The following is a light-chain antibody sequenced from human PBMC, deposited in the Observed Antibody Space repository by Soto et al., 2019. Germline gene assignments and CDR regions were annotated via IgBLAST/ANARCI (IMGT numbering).Light chain of an antibody. CDR3: QQYGSSPPYT. Sequence: EIVLTQSPGTLSLSPGERATLSCRASQSVSSSYLAWYQQKPGQSPRLLIYGASSRATGIPYRFSGSGSGTYFTLTISRLEPEDFAVYYCQQYGSSPPYTFGQGTKLEIK. CDR1: QSVSSSY. CDR2: GAS. V-gene: IGKV3-20*01. J-gene: IGKJ2*01.